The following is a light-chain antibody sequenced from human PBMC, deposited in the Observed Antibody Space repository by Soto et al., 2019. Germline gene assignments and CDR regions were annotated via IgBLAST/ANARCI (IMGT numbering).Light chain of an antibody. V-gene: IGLV2-8*01. CDR2: EVT. CDR1: SRDVGGYNY. Sequence: QSALTQPPSASGSPGQSVTISCTGTSRDVGGYNYVSWYQQYPGKAPKLLIYEVTKRPSGVPHRFSGSKSGYTASLTVSGLQADDEADYYCSSYAGSNNFVFGTGTKVTVL. CDR3: SSYAGSNNFV. J-gene: IGLJ1*01.